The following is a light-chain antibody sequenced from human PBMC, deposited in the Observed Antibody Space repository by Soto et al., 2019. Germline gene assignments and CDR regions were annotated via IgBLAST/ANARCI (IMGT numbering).Light chain of an antibody. CDR2: GAS. Sequence: ENVLTQSPGTLSLSPGERATLSCRASQSVSSRYLAWYQQKPGQAPSLLIYGASSRATGIPDRFSGSGSGTDFTLTISRLEPEDFAVYYCQQYGSSPPYTFGQGTKLEIK. V-gene: IGKV3-20*01. CDR3: QQYGSSPPYT. J-gene: IGKJ2*01. CDR1: QSVSSRY.